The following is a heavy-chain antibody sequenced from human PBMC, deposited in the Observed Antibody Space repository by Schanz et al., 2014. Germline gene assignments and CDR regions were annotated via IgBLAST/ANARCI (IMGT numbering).Heavy chain of an antibody. Sequence: EVQLLESGGGLIQPGGSLRLSCAASGFTFSSHWMHWVRQDPGKGLVWVARINSVGSSTDYADSVTGRFTISRDNAKNAQNPQKNPLSAQDAAVYAFARKMKVGVYGGKGHDSLDIWGQGTMVTVSS. CDR1: GFTFSSHW. V-gene: IGHV3-74*02. CDR3: ARKMKVGVYGGKGHDSLDI. J-gene: IGHJ3*02. D-gene: IGHD3-22*01. CDR2: INSVGSST.